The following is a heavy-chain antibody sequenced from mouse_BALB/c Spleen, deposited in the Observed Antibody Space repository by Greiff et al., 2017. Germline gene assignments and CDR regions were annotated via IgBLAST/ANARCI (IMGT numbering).Heavy chain of an antibody. D-gene: IGHD1-1*01. J-gene: IGHJ2*01. V-gene: IGHV5-17*02. CDR2: ISSGSSTI. CDR3: ARDYYVY. CDR1: GFTFSSFG. Sequence: DVQLVESGGGLVQPGGSRKLSCAASGFTFSSFGMHWVRQAPEKGLEWVAYISSGSSTIYYADTVKGRFTISRDNPKNTLFLQMTSLRSEDTAMYYCARDYYVYWGQGTTLTVSS.